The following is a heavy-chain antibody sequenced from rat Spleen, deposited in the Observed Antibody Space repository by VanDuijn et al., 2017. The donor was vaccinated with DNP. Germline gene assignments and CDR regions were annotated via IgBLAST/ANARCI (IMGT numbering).Heavy chain of an antibody. V-gene: IGHV2-47*01. CDR2: TWSNGGT. CDR3: ASSPMMVTIPYYFDY. Sequence: QVQLKESGPGLVQPSQTLSLTCTVSGFSLTNSVSWIRQPPGKGLEWMGVTWSNGGTDYNSAIKSRLSISRDTSKSQVFLKMNSLQTEDTAMYFCASSPMMVTIPYYFDYWGQGVMVTVSS. J-gene: IGHJ2*01. D-gene: IGHD1-12*03. CDR1: GFSLTNS.